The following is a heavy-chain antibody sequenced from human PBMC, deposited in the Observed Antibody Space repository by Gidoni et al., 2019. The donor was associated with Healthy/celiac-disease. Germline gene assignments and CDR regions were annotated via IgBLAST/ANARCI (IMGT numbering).Heavy chain of an antibody. CDR3: GGDTSGSFLDY. CDR1: GLTFRRYW. J-gene: IGHJ4*02. D-gene: IGHD3-22*01. CDR2: IKQDGSEK. Sequence: DVELVDSGGRSAQPGWSLRLSCAASGLTFRRYWMSWVRQAQGKGLEWVAKIKQDGSEKYYVDYVKGRFTISRDNDKNSLYLQMNSLRAEDTAVYYCGGDTSGSFLDYWGQGTLVTVSS. V-gene: IGHV3-7*01.